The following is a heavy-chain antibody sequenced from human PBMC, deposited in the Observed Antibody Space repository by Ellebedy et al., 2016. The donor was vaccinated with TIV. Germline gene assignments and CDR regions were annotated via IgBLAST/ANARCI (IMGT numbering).Heavy chain of an antibody. J-gene: IGHJ4*02. D-gene: IGHD6-19*01. CDR1: GITVSSNY. Sequence: GGSLRLSCAASGITVSSNYMSWVRQAPGKGLEWVATIKQGGSEKYYVDSVKGRFTISRDNAKNSLYLQMNSLRAEDTAIYYCAGGISVAGTSLGFWGQGTLVTVSS. CDR2: IKQGGSEK. V-gene: IGHV3-7*03. CDR3: AGGISVAGTSLGF.